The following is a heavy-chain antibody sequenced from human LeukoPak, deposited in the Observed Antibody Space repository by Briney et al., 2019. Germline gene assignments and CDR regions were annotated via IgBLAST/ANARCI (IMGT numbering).Heavy chain of an antibody. CDR3: ATGGGDWYSDL. V-gene: IGHV1-18*01. D-gene: IGHD3-10*01. J-gene: IGHJ2*01. CDR2: ISPYNGNT. Sequence: GASVKVSCKASGYTFSNYDISWVRQAPGKGLEWMGWISPYNGNTDSAQKFQGRVTLTTDTSTSTAYMGLRSLTSDDTAVYYCATGGGDWYSDLWGRGTLVTVSS. CDR1: GYTFSNYD.